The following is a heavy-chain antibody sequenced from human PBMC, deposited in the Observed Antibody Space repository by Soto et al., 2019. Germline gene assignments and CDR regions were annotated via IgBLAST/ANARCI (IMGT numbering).Heavy chain of an antibody. J-gene: IGHJ6*02. CDR3: AAGSLLFFDWSRQRYKCIDF. D-gene: IGHD3-9*01. Sequence: PVKVSRKASGFTFTSSAVHRVRQARGQRLEWIGWIVVGSGNTNYAQKFQERVTITRDMSTSEAYMDLSSQRSDHTAVYYCAAGSLLFFDWSRQRYKCIDFWGQGTTVTVSS. CDR2: IVVGSGNT. V-gene: IGHV1-58*01. CDR1: GFTFTSSA.